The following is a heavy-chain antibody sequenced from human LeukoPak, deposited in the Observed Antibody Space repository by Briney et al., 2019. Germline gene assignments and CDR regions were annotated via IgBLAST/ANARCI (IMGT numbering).Heavy chain of an antibody. D-gene: IGHD3-22*01. CDR1: GFTFTRYG. J-gene: IGHJ4*02. CDR2: ISYDGSNK. V-gene: IGHV3-30*18. Sequence: TGGSLRLSCVASGFTFTRYGMHWVRQAPGKGLEWVAVISYDGSNKYYADSVKGRFTISRDNSKNTLYLQMNSLRAEDTAVYYCAKDLVFYYDSSGYYSNYFDYWGQGTLVTVSS. CDR3: AKDLVFYYDSSGYYSNYFDY.